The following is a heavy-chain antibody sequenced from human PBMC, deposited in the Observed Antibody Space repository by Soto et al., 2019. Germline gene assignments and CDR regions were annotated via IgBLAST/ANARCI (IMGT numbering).Heavy chain of an antibody. V-gene: IGHV5-10-1*01. CDR3: ARLQYDILTGAHDH. CDR2: IDPSDSYT. Sequence: GESLKISCKVSGYDFTNYWISWVRQMPGKGLEWMGRIDPSDSYTTYNPSFQGHVTMSADKSISTAYLQWRGLKASDTAIYYCARLQYDILTGAHDHWGQGTPVTVSS. CDR1: GYDFTNYW. D-gene: IGHD3-9*01. J-gene: IGHJ4*02.